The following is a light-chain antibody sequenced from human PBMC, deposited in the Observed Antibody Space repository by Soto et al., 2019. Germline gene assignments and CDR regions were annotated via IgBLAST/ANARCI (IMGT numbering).Light chain of an antibody. CDR3: QQYNSASA. V-gene: IGKV1-5*03. CDR2: KAS. J-gene: IGKJ2*01. Sequence: DIQMTQSPSTLPASVGDRVTITCRASQSISSWLAWYQQKPGKAPKLLIYKASSLESGVPSRFSGSGSGTEFTLTISSLQPDGFAAYYCQQYNSASAFGQGTKREIK. CDR1: QSISSW.